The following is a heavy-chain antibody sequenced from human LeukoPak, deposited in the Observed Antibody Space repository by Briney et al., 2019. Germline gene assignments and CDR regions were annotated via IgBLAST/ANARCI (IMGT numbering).Heavy chain of an antibody. CDR1: GFTFSSYA. CDR3: ARDIYYDFWSGYFPVGYYYGMDV. V-gene: IGHV3-30*04. Sequence: GRSLRLSCAASGFTFSSYAMHWVRQAPGKGLEWVAVISHDGSNKYYADSVKGRFTISRDNSKNTLYLQMNSLRAEDTAVYYCARDIYYDFWSGYFPVGYYYGMDVWGQGTTVTVSS. CDR2: ISHDGSNK. J-gene: IGHJ6*02. D-gene: IGHD3-3*01.